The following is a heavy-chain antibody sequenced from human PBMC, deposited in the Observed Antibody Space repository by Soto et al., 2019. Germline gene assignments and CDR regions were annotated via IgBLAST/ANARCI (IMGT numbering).Heavy chain of an antibody. CDR3: ARDEEDY. Sequence: QVQLVESGGGVVQPGRSLRLSCAASGFTFSSYAMHWVRQAPVKGLEWVAVISYDGSNKYYADSVKGRFTISRDNSKNTLYLQMNSLRAEDTAVYACARDEEDYWGQGTLVTVSS. V-gene: IGHV3-30-3*01. CDR2: ISYDGSNK. J-gene: IGHJ4*02. CDR1: GFTFSSYA.